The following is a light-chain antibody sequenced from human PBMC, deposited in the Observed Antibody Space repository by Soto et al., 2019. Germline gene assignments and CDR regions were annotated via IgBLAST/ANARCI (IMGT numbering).Light chain of an antibody. V-gene: IGLV2-14*01. CDR1: SSDVGGYNY. CDR2: EVS. J-gene: IGLJ2*01. CDR3: SSYTSSSTLVG. Sequence: QSVLTQPASVSGSPGQSITISCTGTSSDVGGYNYVSWYQQHPGKAPKLMIYEVSNRPSGVSNRFSGSKSGNTASLTISGLQAEDEADYYCSSYTSSSTLVGFGGGTKLTGL.